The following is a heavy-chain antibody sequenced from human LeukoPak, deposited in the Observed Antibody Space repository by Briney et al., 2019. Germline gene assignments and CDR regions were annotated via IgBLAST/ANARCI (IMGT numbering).Heavy chain of an antibody. CDR3: AKDARYYDFWSGYLDY. Sequence: PGGSLRLSCAASGFTFDDYAMRWVRQAPGKGLEWVSLISGDGGSTYYADSVKGRFTISRDNSKNSLYLQMNSLRTEDTALYYCAKDARYYDFWSGYLDYWGQGTLVTVSS. V-gene: IGHV3-43*02. CDR1: GFTFDDYA. J-gene: IGHJ4*02. D-gene: IGHD3-3*01. CDR2: ISGDGGST.